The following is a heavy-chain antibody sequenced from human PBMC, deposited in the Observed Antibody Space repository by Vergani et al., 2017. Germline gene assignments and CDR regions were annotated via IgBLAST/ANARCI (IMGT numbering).Heavy chain of an antibody. CDR3: ASSEVYSSSSSFDY. V-gene: IGHV4-61*02. CDR2: IYTSGST. Sequence: QVQLQESGPGLVKPSQTLSLTCTVSGGSISSGSYYWSWIWQPAGKGLEWIGRIYTSGSTNYNPSLKSRVTISVDTSKNQFSLKLSSVTAADTAVYYCASSEVYSSSSSFDYWGQGTLVTVSS. CDR1: GGSISSGSYY. D-gene: IGHD6-13*01. J-gene: IGHJ4*02.